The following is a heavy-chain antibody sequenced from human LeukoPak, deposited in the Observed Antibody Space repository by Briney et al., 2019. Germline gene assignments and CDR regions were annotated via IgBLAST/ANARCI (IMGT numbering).Heavy chain of an antibody. Sequence: GGSLRLSCAASGFTFSSYGMHWVRQAPGKGLEWVAFIRHDGSNINYADSVKGRFTISRDNSKNTLYLQMNSLRAEDTAVYYCARGGVSRYFDYWGQGTLVTVSS. D-gene: IGHD2-8*01. CDR2: IRHDGSNI. J-gene: IGHJ4*02. CDR1: GFTFSSYG. CDR3: ARGGVSRYFDY. V-gene: IGHV3-30*02.